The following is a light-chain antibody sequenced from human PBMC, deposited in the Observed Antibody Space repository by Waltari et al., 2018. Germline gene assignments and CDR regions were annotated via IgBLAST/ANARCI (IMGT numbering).Light chain of an antibody. CDR2: RSD. J-gene: IGLJ2*01. V-gene: IGLV1-44*01. CDR1: YSNVGNNV. CDR3: ASWDDSLNGRWV. Sequence: QSELTQPPSASGTPGQKVTISCSGRYSNVGNNVVNWYQQVPGTAPKLLISRSDQRPSVVPDRFSGSKSGTSASLAIIGLRSDDEADYYCASWDDSLNGRWVFGGGTKLTVL.